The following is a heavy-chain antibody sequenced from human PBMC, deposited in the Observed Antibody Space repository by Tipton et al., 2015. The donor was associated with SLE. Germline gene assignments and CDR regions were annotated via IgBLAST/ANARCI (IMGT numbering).Heavy chain of an antibody. CDR2: IYHSGST. CDR1: GYSISSGYY. D-gene: IGHD6-13*01. J-gene: IGHJ4*02. V-gene: IGHV4-38-2*01. CDR3: ARGFPYRIAAAGAVDY. Sequence: LRLSCAVSGYSISSGYYWGWIRQPPGKGLEWIGSIYHSGSTSYNPSLKSRVTISVDTSKNQFSLKLSSVTAAATAVYYCARGFPYRIAAAGAVDYWGQGTLVTVSS.